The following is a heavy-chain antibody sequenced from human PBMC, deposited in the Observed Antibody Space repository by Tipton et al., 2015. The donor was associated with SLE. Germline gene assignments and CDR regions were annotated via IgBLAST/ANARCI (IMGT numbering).Heavy chain of an antibody. J-gene: IGHJ6*02. D-gene: IGHD6-13*01. CDR1: GFTFDDYA. V-gene: IGHV3-9*01. CDR3: AKDNPLSSSRGPLYYYGMDV. Sequence: RSLRLSCAASGFTFDDYAMHWVRQAPGKSLEWVSGISWNSGSIGYADSVKGRFTISRDNAKNSLYLQMNSLRDEDTALYYCAKDNPLSSSRGPLYYYGMDVWGQGTTVTVSS. CDR2: ISWNSGSI.